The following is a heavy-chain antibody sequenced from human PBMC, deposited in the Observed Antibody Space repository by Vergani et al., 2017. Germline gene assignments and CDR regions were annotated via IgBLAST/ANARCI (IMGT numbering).Heavy chain of an antibody. V-gene: IGHV4-59*08. D-gene: IGHD5-24*01. CDR1: GGSISSYY. Sequence: QVQLQESGPGLVKPSETLSLTCTVSGGSISSYYWSWIRQPPGKGLEWIGYIYYSWSTNYNPSLKSRVTIAVDTSKNQFSLKLSSVTAADTAVYYCARLDFRGRWLQPKGVDWGQGTLVTVSS. CDR3: ARLDFRGRWLQPKGVD. J-gene: IGHJ4*02. CDR2: IYYSWST.